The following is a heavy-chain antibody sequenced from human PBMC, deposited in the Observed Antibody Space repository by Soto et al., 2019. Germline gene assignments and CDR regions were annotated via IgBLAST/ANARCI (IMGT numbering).Heavy chain of an antibody. J-gene: IGHJ5*02. CDR3: AKAAVLLLCGGWFDP. V-gene: IGHV1-18*04. CDR2: ISGDNGNT. Sequence: QIQLVQSGAEVRKPGASVKVSCKASGYTFTNYGIGWVRQAPGQGLEWMGWISGDNGNTNYAEKFQGRVTMTTDTSTSTAYMELRSLSSDDTAVYYCAKAAVLLLCGGWFDPWGQGTLVSVSS. D-gene: IGHD3-10*02. CDR1: GYTFTNYG.